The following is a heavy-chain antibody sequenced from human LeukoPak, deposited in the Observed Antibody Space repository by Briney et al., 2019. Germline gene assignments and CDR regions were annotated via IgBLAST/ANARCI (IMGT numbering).Heavy chain of an antibody. V-gene: IGHV1-18*04. CDR3: ARSPYGSGSYSFPRMADY. CDR1: GYTFTSYG. D-gene: IGHD3-10*01. CDR2: ISAYNGNT. Sequence: ATVTVSCKASGYTFTSYGISWVRQAPGQGGERMGWISAYNGNTNYAQKLQGRVTMTTDTSTSTAYMELRSLRSDDTAVYYCARSPYGSGSYSFPRMADYWGQGTLVTVSS. J-gene: IGHJ4*02.